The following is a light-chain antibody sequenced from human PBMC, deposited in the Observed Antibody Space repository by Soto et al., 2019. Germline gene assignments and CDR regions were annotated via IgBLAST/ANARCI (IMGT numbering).Light chain of an antibody. V-gene: IGKV3-20*01. CDR3: QQYGSSPRT. CDR1: QSVSSSF. J-gene: IGKJ4*01. CDR2: GAS. Sequence: EIVLTQSPGTLSLSPGERATLSCRASQSVSSSFLAWYQQKPGQAPRLRIYGASSRATGIPDRFSGSGSGTDFTLTNSRLEPEDGAVYYCQQYGSSPRTFGGGTKVESK.